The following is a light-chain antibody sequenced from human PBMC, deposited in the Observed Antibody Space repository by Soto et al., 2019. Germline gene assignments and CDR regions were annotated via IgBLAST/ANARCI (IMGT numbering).Light chain of an antibody. CDR2: GAS. CDR3: QQSYSTPLT. J-gene: IGKJ4*01. Sequence: DIQMTQSPSSLSASVGDRVTITCRASQSIGNYLNWYQHKPGKAPKLLIYGASSLHSGVTSSFSGSGSGTDFTLTISSLQPEDFATYDCQQSYSTPLTFGGGTKVE. V-gene: IGKV1-39*01. CDR1: QSIGNY.